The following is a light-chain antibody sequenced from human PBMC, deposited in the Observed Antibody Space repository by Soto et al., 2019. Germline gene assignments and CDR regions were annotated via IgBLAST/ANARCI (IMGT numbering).Light chain of an antibody. CDR2: GAS. CDR3: QQYGSSPPIT. Sequence: EIVLTQSPGTLSLSPGERATLSCRASHSFRSGSLAWYQQKPGQAPRLLIYGASSRATGIPDRFSGSGSGTDFTLTISRLEPEDFAVYYCQQYGSSPPITFGQGTRLEIK. J-gene: IGKJ5*01. CDR1: HSFRSGS. V-gene: IGKV3-20*01.